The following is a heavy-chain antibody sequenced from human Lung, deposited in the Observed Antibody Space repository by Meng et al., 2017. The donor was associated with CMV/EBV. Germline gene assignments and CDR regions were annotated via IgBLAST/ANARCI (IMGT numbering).Heavy chain of an antibody. Sequence: ASVXVSXXASGYTFTGYYMHWVRQAPGQGLEWMGWINPNSGGTNYAQKFQGRVTMTRDTSISTAYMELSRLRSDDTAVYYCASPAQGSGSYRPHLYYYHCYGMDVWGQGTXVTVSS. CDR3: ASPAQGSGSYRPHLYYYHCYGMDV. V-gene: IGHV1-2*02. CDR1: GYTFTGYY. CDR2: INPNSGGT. J-gene: IGHJ6*02. D-gene: IGHD3-10*01.